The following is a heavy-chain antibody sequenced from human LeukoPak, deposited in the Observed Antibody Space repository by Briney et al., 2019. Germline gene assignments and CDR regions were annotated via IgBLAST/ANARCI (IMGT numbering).Heavy chain of an antibody. V-gene: IGHV4-34*01. J-gene: IGHJ4*02. CDR3: ARELVDYDFWSGYYPKFYFDY. Sequence: SETLSLTCAVYGGSFSGYYWSWIRQPPGKGLEWIGEINRSGTTNYNPSLKSRVTISVDTSKNQFSLKLSSVTAADTAVYYCARELVDYDFWSGYYPKFYFDYWGQG. D-gene: IGHD3-3*01. CDR2: INRSGTT. CDR1: GGSFSGYY.